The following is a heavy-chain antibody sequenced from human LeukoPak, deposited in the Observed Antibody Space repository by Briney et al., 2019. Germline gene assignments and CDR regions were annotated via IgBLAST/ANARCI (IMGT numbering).Heavy chain of an antibody. CDR1: GFIFRSHT. Sequence: GGSLRLSCAASGFIFRSHTMNWVRQGPGKGLEWVSYISSTSGTIYYADSVKGRFTISRDNAKNSLYLQMNSLRAEDTAVYYCARGYGGNSASWGQGTLVTVSS. J-gene: IGHJ5*02. CDR3: ARGYGGNSAS. D-gene: IGHD4-23*01. CDR2: ISSTSGTI. V-gene: IGHV3-48*01.